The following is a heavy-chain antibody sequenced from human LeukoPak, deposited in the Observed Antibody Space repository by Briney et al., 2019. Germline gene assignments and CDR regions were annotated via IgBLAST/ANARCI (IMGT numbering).Heavy chain of an antibody. D-gene: IGHD3-10*01. CDR1: GGSISSGDYY. V-gene: IGHV4-30-4*01. Sequence: PSQTLSLTCTVSGGSISSGDYYWSWIRQPPGKGLEWIGYIYYSGSTYYNPSLKSRVTISVDTSKNQFSLKLSSVTAADTAVYYCARFYWGRRTHPPHYGSGSYYNKIPPYYFDYWGQGTLVTVSS. CDR3: ARFYWGRRTHPPHYGSGSYYNKIPPYYFDY. J-gene: IGHJ4*02. CDR2: IYYSGST.